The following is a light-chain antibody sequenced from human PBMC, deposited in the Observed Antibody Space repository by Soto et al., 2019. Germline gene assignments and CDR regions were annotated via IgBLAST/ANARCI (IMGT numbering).Light chain of an antibody. J-gene: IGKJ2*01. CDR2: DAS. CDR1: QNIGSS. CDR3: QQHNDYSAVT. Sequence: DIQMTQSPSTLSASVGDRVTITCRASQNIGSSLAWYQHRPGKDPKLLIFDASTLQTVVPSRFSGSGFGTEFTLTITGLQPDDFATYYCQQHNDYSAVTFGQGTKLEIK. V-gene: IGKV1-5*01.